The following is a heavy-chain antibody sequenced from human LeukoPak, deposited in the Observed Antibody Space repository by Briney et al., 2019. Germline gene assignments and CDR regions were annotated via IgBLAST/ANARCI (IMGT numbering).Heavy chain of an antibody. V-gene: IGHV3-23*01. CDR1: GFSLSSYA. CDR3: AKDRGNYYDTPRFDP. CDR2: ISGSGGTT. Sequence: GGSLRLSCAASGFSLSSYAMSWVRQAPGKGLEWVSSISGSGGTTYYADSVKGRFTISRDNSKNMLYLQVSSLRAEDTAICYCAKDRGNYYDTPRFDPWGQGTLVTVSS. D-gene: IGHD3-22*01. J-gene: IGHJ5*02.